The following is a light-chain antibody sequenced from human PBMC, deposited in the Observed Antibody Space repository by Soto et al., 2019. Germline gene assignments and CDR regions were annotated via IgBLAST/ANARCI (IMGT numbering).Light chain of an antibody. CDR2: DAS. CDR1: QRINRW. CDR3: QQYNSYVNT. Sequence: DIQMTQFPSTLSAFVGDRVIITCRASQRINRWLAWYQQKPGRVPKLLIYDASNLESGVPSRFSGSGSGTEFTLTISSLQPDDSATYYCQQYNSYVNTFGGGTKVEIK. V-gene: IGKV1-5*01. J-gene: IGKJ4*01.